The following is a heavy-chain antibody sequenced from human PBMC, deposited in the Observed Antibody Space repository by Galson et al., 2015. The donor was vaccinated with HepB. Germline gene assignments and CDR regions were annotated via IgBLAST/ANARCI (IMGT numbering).Heavy chain of an antibody. CDR3: ARGAGSYSSGDDAFDI. V-gene: IGHV4-31*03. Sequence: TLSLTCTVSGGSISSGGYYWSWIRQHPGKGLEWIGYIYYSGSTYYNPSLKSRVTISVDTSKNQFSLKLSSVTAADTAVYYCARGAGSYSSGDDAFDIWGQGTMVTVSS. CDR2: IYYSGST. D-gene: IGHD1-26*01. J-gene: IGHJ3*02. CDR1: GGSISSGGYY.